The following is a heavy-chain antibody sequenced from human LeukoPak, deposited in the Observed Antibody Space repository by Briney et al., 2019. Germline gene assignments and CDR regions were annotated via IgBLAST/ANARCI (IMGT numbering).Heavy chain of an antibody. CDR2: IKYDGSEK. CDR3: ARDGAVAGLGYYYYYYGMDV. J-gene: IGHJ6*02. V-gene: IGHV3-7*01. Sequence: GGSLRLSCAASGFTFSTSWMDWVRQAPGKGLEWVANIKYDGSEKYYVDSVKGRFTISRDNAKNSLYLQMNSLRAEDTAVYYCARDGAVAGLGYYYYYYGMDVWGQGTTVTVSS. CDR1: GFTFSTSW. D-gene: IGHD6-19*01.